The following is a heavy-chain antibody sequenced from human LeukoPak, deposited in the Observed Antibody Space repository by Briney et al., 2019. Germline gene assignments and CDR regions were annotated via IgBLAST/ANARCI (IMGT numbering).Heavy chain of an antibody. CDR3: VRDNSGLAGLSLDL. CDR1: GYMFVSRG. V-gene: IGHV1-18*01. CDR2: IGVRTGQT. J-gene: IGHJ4*02. D-gene: IGHD6-13*01. Sequence: GASVKVSCKASGYMFVSRGFTWVRQAPGQGLEWMGWIGVRTGQTQFAQQFRDRFTMTTNTSTTTAFMELKSLRPDDTAVYYCVRDNSGLAGLSLDLWGQGTQVIVSS.